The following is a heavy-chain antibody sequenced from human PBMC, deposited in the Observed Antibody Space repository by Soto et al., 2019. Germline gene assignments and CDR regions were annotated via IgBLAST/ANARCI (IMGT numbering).Heavy chain of an antibody. CDR1: GGSISSGGYP. Sequence: SETLSLTCVVSGGSISSGGYPWNWIRQPPGKGLEWIGYIYHSGSTNYNPSLKSRISINPDTSNNQVSLQLNSVTPDDTAVYYCARLIGNSWLDSWGQGTLVTVSS. CDR3: ARLIGNSWLDS. J-gene: IGHJ5*01. V-gene: IGHV4-30-2*05. D-gene: IGHD3-16*01. CDR2: IYHSGST.